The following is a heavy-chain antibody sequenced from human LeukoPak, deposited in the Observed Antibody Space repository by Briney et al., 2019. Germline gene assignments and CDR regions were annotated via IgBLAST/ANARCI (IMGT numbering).Heavy chain of an antibody. V-gene: IGHV4-4*07. CDR2: IFSNGGR. J-gene: IGHJ4*02. D-gene: IGHD3-22*01. CDR3: ARESKTYDGSGYYHDS. Sequence: SGSLSLTCSISGGSINNYFWTWIRQPAGKGLEWIGRIFSNGGRDYNTSLRSRVTVSVDTSKRQFSLKLYSVTAADTAVYYCARESKTYDGSGYYHDSWGQGTLVTVFS. CDR1: GGSINNYF.